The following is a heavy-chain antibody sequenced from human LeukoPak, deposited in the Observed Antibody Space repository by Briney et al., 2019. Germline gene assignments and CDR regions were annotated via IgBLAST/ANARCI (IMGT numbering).Heavy chain of an antibody. CDR2: LYSSGVT. V-gene: IGHV3-66*01. Sequence: PGGSLRLSCAASGSTVSSNYMSWVRQAPGKGLEWVSLLYSSGVTYYAESVKGRFTISRDNSENTLYLQMNSLRAEDTAVYYCTSRDKGYYYGMDVWGQGTTVTVSS. J-gene: IGHJ6*02. CDR3: TSRDKGYYYGMDV. D-gene: IGHD5-24*01. CDR1: GSTVSSNY.